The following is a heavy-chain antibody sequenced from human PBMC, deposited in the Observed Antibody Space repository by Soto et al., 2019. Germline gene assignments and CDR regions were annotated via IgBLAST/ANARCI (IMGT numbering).Heavy chain of an antibody. J-gene: IGHJ6*02. CDR2: IKQDGSEK. CDR1: GFTFSSYW. V-gene: IGHV3-7*01. CDR3: ARDGGYSYGYPYYYYGMDV. D-gene: IGHD5-18*01. Sequence: GGSLRLSCAASGFTFSSYWMSWVRQAPGKGLEWVANIKQDGSEKYYVDSVKGRFTISRDNAKNSLYLQMNSLRAEDTAVYYCARDGGYSYGYPYYYYGMDVWGQGTTGTVS.